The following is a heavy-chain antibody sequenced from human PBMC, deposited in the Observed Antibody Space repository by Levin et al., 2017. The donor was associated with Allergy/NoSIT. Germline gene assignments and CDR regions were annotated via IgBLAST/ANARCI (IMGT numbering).Heavy chain of an antibody. J-gene: IGHJ4*02. D-gene: IGHD5-18*01. V-gene: IGHV4-39*01. CDR3: ARPSAGYSYGYWGY. CDR1: GGSISSSSYY. Sequence: SETLSLTCTVSGGSISSSSYYWGWIRQPPGKGLEWIGSIYYSGSTYYNPSLKSRVTISVDTSKNQFSLKLSSVTAADTAVYYCARPSAGYSYGYWGYWGQGTLVTVSS. CDR2: IYYSGST.